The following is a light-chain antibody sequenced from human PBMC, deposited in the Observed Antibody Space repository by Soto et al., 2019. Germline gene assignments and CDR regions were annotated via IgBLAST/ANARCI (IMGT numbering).Light chain of an antibody. CDR1: SSNIGAGYD. CDR3: QSYDSSLSVYVV. V-gene: IGLV1-40*01. Sequence: QSVLTQPPSVSGAPGQRVTISCTGSSSNIGAGYDVQWYQQLPEAAPQVVIFANTNRPSGVPDRFSGSRSGTSASLAITGLQAEDEADYYCQSYDSSLSVYVVFGGGTKLTVL. J-gene: IGLJ2*01. CDR2: ANT.